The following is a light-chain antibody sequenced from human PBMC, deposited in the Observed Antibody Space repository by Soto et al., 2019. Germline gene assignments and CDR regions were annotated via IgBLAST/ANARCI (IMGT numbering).Light chain of an antibody. Sequence: EIQLTHAPATLSESVGDRVTITCRASQSISSWLAWYQQKPGKAPKLLIYKASSLESGVPSRFSGSGSGTEFTLTISSLQPDDFATYYCQQYNSYTLTFGGGTKVDIK. J-gene: IGKJ4*01. CDR2: KAS. V-gene: IGKV1-5*03. CDR1: QSISSW. CDR3: QQYNSYTLT.